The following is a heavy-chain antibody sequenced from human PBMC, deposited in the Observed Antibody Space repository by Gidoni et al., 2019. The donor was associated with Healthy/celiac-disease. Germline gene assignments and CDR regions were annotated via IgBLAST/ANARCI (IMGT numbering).Heavy chain of an antibody. D-gene: IGHD3-10*01. V-gene: IGHV3-15*01. CDR2: IKSKTDGGTT. Sequence: EVQLVESGGGLVKPGGSLRLSCAASGFTFSNAWMSWVRQAPGKGLEWVGRIKSKTDGGTTDYAAPVKGRFTISRDDSKNTLYLQMNSLKTEDTAVYYCTVQVGGESYYYYGMDVWGQGTTVTVSS. CDR1: GFTFSNAW. CDR3: TVQVGGESYYYYGMDV. J-gene: IGHJ6*02.